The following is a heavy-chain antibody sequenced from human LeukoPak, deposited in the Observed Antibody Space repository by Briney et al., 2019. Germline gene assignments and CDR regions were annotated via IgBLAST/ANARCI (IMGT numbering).Heavy chain of an antibody. D-gene: IGHD3-22*01. CDR1: GYTFTSHG. CDR2: ISAYNGNT. J-gene: IGHJ4*02. CDR3: ARDWGLYDSSGYYLRPFDY. V-gene: IGHV1-18*01. Sequence: ASVKVSCKASGYTFTSHGISWVRQAPGQGLEWMGWISAYNGNTNYAQKLQGRVTMTTDTSTSTAYMELRSLRSDDTAVYYCARDWGLYDSSGYYLRPFDYWGQGTLVTVSS.